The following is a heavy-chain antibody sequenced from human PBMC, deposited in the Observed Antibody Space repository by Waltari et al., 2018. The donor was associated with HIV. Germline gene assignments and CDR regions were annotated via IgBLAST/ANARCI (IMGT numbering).Heavy chain of an antibody. CDR2: NTPNTGGA. V-gene: IGHV1-2*02. CDR3: ARATLGAANPFDY. Sequence: QVQLVQSGAEVKKPGASVKVSCRASGYTFTGYYMYWVRLAPGQGLEWMGWNTPNTGGANYAQKCQGRVTMTRDTSISTGYMELSSLKSDDTAVYYCARATLGAANPFDYWGQGTLVTVSS. J-gene: IGHJ4*02. CDR1: GYTFTGYY. D-gene: IGHD2-15*01.